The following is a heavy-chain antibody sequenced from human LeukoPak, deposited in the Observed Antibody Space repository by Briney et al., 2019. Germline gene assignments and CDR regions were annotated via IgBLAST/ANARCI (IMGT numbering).Heavy chain of an antibody. Sequence: PGGSLRLSCAASGFTFSSYSMNWVRQAPGKGLEWVANIKQDGSEKYYVDSVKGRFTISRDNAKNSLYLQMNSLRAEDTAVYYCAKDLSSRDYVWGSYRPDFDYWGQGTLVTVSS. D-gene: IGHD3-16*02. J-gene: IGHJ4*02. CDR2: IKQDGSEK. CDR3: AKDLSSRDYVWGSYRPDFDY. V-gene: IGHV3-7*03. CDR1: GFTFSSYS.